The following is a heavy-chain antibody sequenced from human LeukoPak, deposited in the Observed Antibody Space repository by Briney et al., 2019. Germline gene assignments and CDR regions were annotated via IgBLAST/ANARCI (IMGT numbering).Heavy chain of an antibody. D-gene: IGHD6-13*01. CDR2: IYYSGST. CDR1: GGSISSSSYY. CDR3: ARVSSWGNWFDP. Sequence: SETLSLTCTVSGGSISSSSYYWGWIRQPPGKGLEWIGSIYYSGSTNSNPSLKSRVTISVDTSKNQFSLKLSSVTAADTAVYYCARVSSWGNWFDPWGQGTLVTVSS. V-gene: IGHV4-39*07. J-gene: IGHJ5*02.